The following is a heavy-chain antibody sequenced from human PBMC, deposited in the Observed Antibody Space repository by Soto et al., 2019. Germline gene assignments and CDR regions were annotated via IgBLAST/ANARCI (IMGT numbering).Heavy chain of an antibody. CDR3: ARDGPPDYYGSGSSLYYYYGMDV. Sequence: LRLSCAASGFPFSNFGIHWVRQAPGKGLEWVAVIWFDGSNKYYADSVKDRFTISRDNSKNTLYLQMNSLRADDTAVYYCARDGPPDYYGSGSSLYYYYGMDVWGQGTTVTVSS. V-gene: IGHV3-33*01. J-gene: IGHJ6*02. D-gene: IGHD3-10*01. CDR1: GFPFSNFG. CDR2: IWFDGSNK.